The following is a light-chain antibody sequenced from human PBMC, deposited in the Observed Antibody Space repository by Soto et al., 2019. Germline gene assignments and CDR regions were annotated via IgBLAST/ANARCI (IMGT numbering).Light chain of an antibody. CDR1: SSSIGGNA. J-gene: IGLJ1*01. CDR2: SNN. V-gene: IGLV1-44*01. Sequence: QSVLTQPPSASGTPGQRVTISCSGSSSSIGGNAVNWYHQLPGTSPKLLIYSNNRRPSGVPDRFSASKSGASASLVISGLQSEEEDDYYCASWYDSRNGYVFGTGTKLTVL. CDR3: ASWYDSRNGYV.